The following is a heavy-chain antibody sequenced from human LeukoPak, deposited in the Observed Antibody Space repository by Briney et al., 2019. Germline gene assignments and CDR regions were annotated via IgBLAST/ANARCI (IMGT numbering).Heavy chain of an antibody. CDR1: GFTFSSYS. J-gene: IGHJ4*02. Sequence: PGGSLRLSCAASGFTFSSYSMNWVRQAPGKGLEWVSSISSSSSYIYYADSVKGRFTISRDNAMNSLYLQMNSLRAEDTAVYYCARDLVVGAEFDYWGQGTLVTVSS. CDR2: ISSSSSYI. CDR3: ARDLVVGAEFDY. D-gene: IGHD1-26*01. V-gene: IGHV3-21*01.